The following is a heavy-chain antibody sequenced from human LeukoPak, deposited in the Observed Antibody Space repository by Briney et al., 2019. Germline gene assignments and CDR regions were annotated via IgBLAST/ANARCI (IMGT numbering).Heavy chain of an antibody. CDR3: ARDKVVGATHFDY. V-gene: IGHV3-7*01. CDR1: GFTFSSHW. J-gene: IGHJ4*02. Sequence: GGSLRLSCAASGFTFSSHWMTWVRQAPGKGLEWVANIKEDGTRKNYMDSVEGRFTISRDNAKNSLYLQMNSLRAEDTAVYYCARDKVVGATHFDYWGQGTLVTVSS. CDR2: IKEDGTRK. D-gene: IGHD1-26*01.